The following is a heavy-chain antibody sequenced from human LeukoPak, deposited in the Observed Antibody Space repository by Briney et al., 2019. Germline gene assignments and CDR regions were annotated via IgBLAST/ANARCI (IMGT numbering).Heavy chain of an antibody. CDR2: ISSSGSTI. CDR3: ARGSATYYYDSSVLT. CDR1: GFTFSSYE. D-gene: IGHD3-22*01. Sequence: GGSLRLSCAASGFTFSSYEMNWVRQAPGKGLEWVSYISSSGSTIYYADSVKGRFTISRDNAKNSLYLQMNSLRAEDTALYYCARGSATYYYDSSVLTWGQGTLVTVSS. J-gene: IGHJ4*02. V-gene: IGHV3-48*03.